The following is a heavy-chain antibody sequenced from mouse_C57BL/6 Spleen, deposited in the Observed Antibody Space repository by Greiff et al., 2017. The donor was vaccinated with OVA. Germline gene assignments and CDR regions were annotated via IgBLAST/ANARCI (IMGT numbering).Heavy chain of an antibody. CDR3: TRALITTVVAPYFDY. Sequence: EVKLMESGEGLVKPGGSLKLSCAASGFTFSSYAMSWVRQTPEKRLEWVAYISSGGDYIYYADTVKGRFTISRDNARNTLYLQMSSLKSEDTAKYYCTRALITTVVAPYFDYWGQGTTLTVSS. CDR2: ISSGGDYI. V-gene: IGHV5-9-1*02. CDR1: GFTFSSYA. D-gene: IGHD1-1*01. J-gene: IGHJ2*01.